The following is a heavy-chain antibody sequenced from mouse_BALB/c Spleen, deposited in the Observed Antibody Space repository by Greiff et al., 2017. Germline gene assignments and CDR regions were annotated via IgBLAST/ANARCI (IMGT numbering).Heavy chain of an antibody. CDR1: GFTFSSFG. CDR3: ARSYYGYDFDY. CDR2: ISSGSSTI. J-gene: IGHJ2*01. D-gene: IGHD1-2*01. V-gene: IGHV5-17*02. Sequence: EVQLVESGGGLVQPGGSRKLSCAASGFTFSSFGMHWVRQAPEKGLEWVAYISSGSSTIYYADTVKGRFTISRDNPKNTLFLQMTSLRSEDTAMYYCARSYYGYDFDYWGQGTTLTVSS.